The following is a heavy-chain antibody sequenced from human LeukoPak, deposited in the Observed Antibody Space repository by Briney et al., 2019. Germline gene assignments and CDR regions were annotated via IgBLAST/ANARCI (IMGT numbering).Heavy chain of an antibody. V-gene: IGHV3-11*01. CDR2: ISSSGSTI. D-gene: IGHD4-17*01. CDR3: ASNRYGDYVSLVYFQH. CDR1: GFTFSDYY. J-gene: IGHJ1*01. Sequence: GGSLRLSCAASGFTFSDYYMSWTRQAPGKGLEWVSYISSSGSTIYYADSVKGRFTISRDNAKNSLYLQMNSLRAEDTAVYYCASNRYGDYVSLVYFQHWGQGTLVTVSS.